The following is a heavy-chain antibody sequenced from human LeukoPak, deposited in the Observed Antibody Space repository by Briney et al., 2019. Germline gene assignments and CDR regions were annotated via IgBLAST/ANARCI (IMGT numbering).Heavy chain of an antibody. CDR3: AREAPHTITIFGVVIRENNYYMDV. CDR1: GGSISSSSYY. J-gene: IGHJ6*03. Sequence: SETVSLTCTVSGGSISSSSYYWGWIRQPPGKGLEWIGSIYYSGSTYYNPSLKSRVTISVDTSKNQFSLKLSSVTAADTAVYYCAREAPHTITIFGVVIRENNYYMDVWGKGTTVTVSS. D-gene: IGHD3-3*01. CDR2: IYYSGST. V-gene: IGHV4-39*07.